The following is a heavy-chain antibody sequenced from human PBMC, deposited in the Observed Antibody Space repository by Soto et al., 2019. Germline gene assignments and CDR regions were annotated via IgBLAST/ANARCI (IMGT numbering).Heavy chain of an antibody. CDR3: ACGPPAFAWDPVA. D-gene: IGHD1-26*01. J-gene: IGHJ5*02. CDR1: GFSLGATGVG. Sequence: QTALKESGPALVKPAQTLTLTCTVSGFSLGATGVGVGWIRQSPGKALEWLALIYWDDDKRYSPSLQNRLTITQDTSKNQVVLMMTNMDPADTGSYYCACGPPAFAWDPVAWGQGTLVTVSS. V-gene: IGHV2-5*02. CDR2: IYWDDDK.